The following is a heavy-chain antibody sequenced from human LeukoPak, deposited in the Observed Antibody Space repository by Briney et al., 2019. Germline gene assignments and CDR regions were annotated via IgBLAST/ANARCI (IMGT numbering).Heavy chain of an antibody. CDR2: ISYDGRNK. Sequence: PGGSLRLSCAASGFTFSRYGMHWVRQAPGKGLEWVAVISYDGRNKYYEDSVKGQFTISRDNSKNTVYLQMNSLRADDTAVYYCAKEYCGGDCHSDYFDYWGQGTLVTVSS. V-gene: IGHV3-30*18. J-gene: IGHJ4*02. D-gene: IGHD2-21*02. CDR3: AKEYCGGDCHSDYFDY. CDR1: GFTFSRYG.